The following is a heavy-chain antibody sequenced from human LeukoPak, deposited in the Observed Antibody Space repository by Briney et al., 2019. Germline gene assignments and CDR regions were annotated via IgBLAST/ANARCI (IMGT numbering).Heavy chain of an antibody. J-gene: IGHJ4*02. CDR2: INQGGNLK. D-gene: IGHD5-12*01. V-gene: IGHV3-7*01. Sequence: GGSLRLSCAASGSSFRDFWMTWVRQAPGKGLEWVANINQGGNLKNYVDSVKGRFTISRDDAESSLYVQVNNLKDEDTAVYYCARLGYSGWNLENWGQGTLVTVSS. CDR3: ARLGYSGWNLEN. CDR1: GSSFRDFW.